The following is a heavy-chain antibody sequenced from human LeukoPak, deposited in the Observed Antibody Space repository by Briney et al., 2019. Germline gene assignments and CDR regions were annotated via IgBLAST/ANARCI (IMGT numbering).Heavy chain of an antibody. Sequence: ASVKVSCKASGYTFTGYYMHWVRQAPGQGLEWMGWINPNSGGTNYAQKFQGRVTMTTETSTSTAYMELRSLRSEDTAFYYCATDHSMANTAWWFDPWGQGTLVTVSS. CDR2: INPNSGGT. J-gene: IGHJ5*02. D-gene: IGHD5-24*01. V-gene: IGHV1-2*02. CDR1: GYTFTGYY. CDR3: ATDHSMANTAWWFDP.